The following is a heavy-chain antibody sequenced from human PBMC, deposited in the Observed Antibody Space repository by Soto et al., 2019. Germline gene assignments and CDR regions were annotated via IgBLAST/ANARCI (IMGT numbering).Heavy chain of an antibody. CDR3: ARETYYYDSSGYLPDAFDI. CDR2: IYYSGST. CDR1: GGYISSYY. J-gene: IGHJ3*02. Sequence: SETLSLTCTVSGGYISSYYGSWIRQHPGKGLEWIGYIYYSGSTNYNPSLKSRVTISVDTSKNQFSLKLSSVTAADTAVYYCARETYYYDSSGYLPDAFDIWGQGTMVTVSS. V-gene: IGHV4-59*01. D-gene: IGHD3-22*01.